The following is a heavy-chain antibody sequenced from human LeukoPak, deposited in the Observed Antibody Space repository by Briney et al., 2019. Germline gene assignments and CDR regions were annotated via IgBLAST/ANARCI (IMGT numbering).Heavy chain of an antibody. V-gene: IGHV4-59*08. D-gene: IGHD1-26*01. Sequence: SETLSLTCTVSGGSISSYYWSWIRQPPGKGLEWIGYIYYSGSTNYNPSLKSRVTISVDTSKNQFSLKLGSVTASDTAVYYCARRGATDYYYGMDVRGQGTTVTVFS. CDR1: GGSISSYY. CDR3: ARRGATDYYYGMDV. CDR2: IYYSGST. J-gene: IGHJ6*02.